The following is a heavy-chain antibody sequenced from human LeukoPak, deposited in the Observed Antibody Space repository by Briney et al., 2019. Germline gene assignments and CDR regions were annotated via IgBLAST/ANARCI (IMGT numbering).Heavy chain of an antibody. D-gene: IGHD1-26*01. CDR2: IDGSDGAS. J-gene: IGHJ4*02. Sequence: PGGSLRLSCVASGFRFSSYVMSWVRQAPGKGLEYVSSIDGSDGASYYADSVKGRFTISRDNSKNTLFLQMNSLRVEDTAVYYCARVDSGNYGYWGQGTLLTVSS. CDR1: GFRFSSYV. V-gene: IGHV3-23*01. CDR3: ARVDSGNYGY.